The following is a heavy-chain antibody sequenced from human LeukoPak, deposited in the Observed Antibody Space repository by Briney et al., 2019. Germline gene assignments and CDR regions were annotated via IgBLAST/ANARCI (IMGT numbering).Heavy chain of an antibody. CDR2: ISYDGSNK. J-gene: IGHJ6*03. Sequence: GGSLRLSCAASGFTFSSYGMHWVRQAPGKGLEWVAVISYDGSNKYYADSVKGRFTISRDNSKNTLYLQMNSLRAEDTAVYYCAREGPRITMVRGVILDTYYMDVWGKGTTVTVSS. CDR3: AREGPRITMVRGVILDTYYMDV. V-gene: IGHV3-30*03. CDR1: GFTFSSYG. D-gene: IGHD3-10*01.